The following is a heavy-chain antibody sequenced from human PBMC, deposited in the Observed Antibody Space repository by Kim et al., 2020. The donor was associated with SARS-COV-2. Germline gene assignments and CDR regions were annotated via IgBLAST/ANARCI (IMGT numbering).Heavy chain of an antibody. J-gene: IGHJ4*02. D-gene: IGHD4-17*01. V-gene: IGHV3-30*01. Sequence: NADAVKGRFTISRDNSKNTLYLQMNSLRAEDTAVYYCARELRWYQSFDYWGQGTLVTVSS. CDR3: ARELRWYQSFDY.